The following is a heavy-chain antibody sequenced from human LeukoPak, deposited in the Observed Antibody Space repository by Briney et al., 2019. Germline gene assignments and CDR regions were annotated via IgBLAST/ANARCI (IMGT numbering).Heavy chain of an antibody. CDR2: ISGSGGST. D-gene: IGHD6-19*01. V-gene: IGHV3-23*01. J-gene: IGHJ4*02. CDR3: AKELDSSDLYYFDY. CDR1: GFTFSSYA. Sequence: PGGSLRLSCAASGFTFSSYAMSWVRQAPANGLDWGSAISGSGGSTYYADSVKGRFTISRDNSKNTLYLQMNSLRAEDTAVYYCAKELDSSDLYYFDYWGQGTLVTVSS.